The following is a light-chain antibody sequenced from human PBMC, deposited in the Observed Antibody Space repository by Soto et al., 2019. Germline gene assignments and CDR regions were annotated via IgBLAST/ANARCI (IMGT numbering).Light chain of an antibody. Sequence: DIQMTQSPSTLSASAGDRVTITCRATQSLNIWLAWYQQKPGKAPKLLISKASSLESGVPSRFSGSGSGTEFSLTISSLQPDDFATYYCQQYKAYSYTFGQGTRLEI. CDR3: QQYKAYSYT. CDR1: QSLNIW. CDR2: KAS. J-gene: IGKJ5*01. V-gene: IGKV1-5*03.